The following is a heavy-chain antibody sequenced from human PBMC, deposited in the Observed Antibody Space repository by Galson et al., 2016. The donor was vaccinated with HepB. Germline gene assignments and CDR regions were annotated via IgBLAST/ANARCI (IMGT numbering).Heavy chain of an antibody. CDR3: ATQYFLDV. V-gene: IGHV1-69*13. CDR1: GGTFSTFSKYA. D-gene: IGHD3-9*01. J-gene: IGHJ6*02. Sequence: SVKVSCKASGGTFSTFSKYAITWVRQAPGQGLEWMAGIIPMFGTADYAQKFQGRVTITADESTTTSYMELISLTSEDTAVYFCATQYFLDVWGQGTTVTVSS. CDR2: IIPMFGTA.